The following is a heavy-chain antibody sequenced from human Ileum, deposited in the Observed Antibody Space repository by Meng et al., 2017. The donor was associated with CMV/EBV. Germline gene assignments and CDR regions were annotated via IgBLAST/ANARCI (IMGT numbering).Heavy chain of an antibody. Sequence: GESRKISCAASGFTFSSYWMYWVRQAPGKGLVWVSRINTDGGSTSYADSVKGRFTISRDNAKNTLYLQMNSLRVEDTAVYYCAKPGAEFDHYFDYWGQGILVTVSS. J-gene: IGHJ4*02. V-gene: IGHV3-74*01. CDR2: INTDGGST. CDR1: GFTFSSYW. CDR3: AKPGAEFDHYFDY. D-gene: IGHD1-14*01.